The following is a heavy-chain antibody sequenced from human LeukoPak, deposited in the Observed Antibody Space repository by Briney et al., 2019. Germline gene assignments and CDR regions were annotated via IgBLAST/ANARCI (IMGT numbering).Heavy chain of an antibody. Sequence: SETLSLTCTVSGYSISSGHYWGWIRQPPGKGLEWIGNIHHGGSTYYNPSLKSRVTISVDTSKNQFSLKLNSVTAADTAVYYCARRLGIAVAGPLFDIWGQGTMVTVSS. CDR2: IHHGGST. J-gene: IGHJ3*02. CDR1: GYSISSGHY. CDR3: ARRLGIAVAGPLFDI. D-gene: IGHD6-19*01. V-gene: IGHV4-38-2*02.